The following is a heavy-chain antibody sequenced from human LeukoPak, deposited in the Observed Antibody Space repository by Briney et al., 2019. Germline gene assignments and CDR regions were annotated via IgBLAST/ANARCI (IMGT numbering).Heavy chain of an antibody. CDR2: IYSGGRT. J-gene: IGHJ6*02. Sequence: GESLRLSCAASGFTVSSNDINWVRQAPGKGLEWVSVIYSGGRTYYADSVKGRFTISRDNSKNTLYLQMNSLRAEDTAVYYCARDPVGAIGYGMDVWGQGTTVTVSS. CDR3: ARDPVGAIGYGMDV. CDR1: GFTVSSND. D-gene: IGHD1-26*01. V-gene: IGHV3-53*01.